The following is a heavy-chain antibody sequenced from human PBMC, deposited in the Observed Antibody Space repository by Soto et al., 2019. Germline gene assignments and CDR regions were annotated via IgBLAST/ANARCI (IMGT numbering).Heavy chain of an antibody. D-gene: IGHD3-22*01. CDR2: ISGSGGST. J-gene: IGHJ4*02. Sequence: PGGSLRLSCAASGFTFSSYAMSWVRQAPGKGLEWVSAISGSGGSTYYADSVKGRFTISRDNSKNTLYLQMNSLRTEDTAVYYCAKGPNYYDSSGYYLYWGQGTLVTVSS. CDR3: AKGPNYYDSSGYYLY. V-gene: IGHV3-23*01. CDR1: GFTFSSYA.